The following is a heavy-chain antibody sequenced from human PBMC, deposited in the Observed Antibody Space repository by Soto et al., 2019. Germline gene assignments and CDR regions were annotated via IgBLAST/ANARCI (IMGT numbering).Heavy chain of an antibody. CDR2: INHSGST. Sequence: QVQLQQWGAGLLKPSETLSLTCAVYGGSFSGYYWSWIRQPPGKGLEWIGEINHSGSTNYNPSLKSRVTISVDTSKNQFSPKLSSVTAADTAVYYCARGGFGYDYVWGSYRYPSYFDYWGQGTLVTVSS. CDR1: GGSFSGYY. V-gene: IGHV4-34*01. CDR3: ARGGFGYDYVWGSYRYPSYFDY. D-gene: IGHD3-16*02. J-gene: IGHJ4*02.